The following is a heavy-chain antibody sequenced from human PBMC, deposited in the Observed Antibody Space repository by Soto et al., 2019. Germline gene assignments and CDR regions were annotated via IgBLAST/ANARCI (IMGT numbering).Heavy chain of an antibody. Sequence: EVQLVESGGGLVQPGGSLRLSCAASGFTFRTYWMNWVRQAPGKGLEWVANIKEDGSKKNFVDSVKGRCTISRDNAKNLLYLQMNSRRTEDTAVYDCARDGDNWNDFDYWGQGTLVTVPS. V-gene: IGHV3-7*01. CDR2: IKEDGSKK. D-gene: IGHD1-20*01. J-gene: IGHJ4*02. CDR1: GFTFRTYW. CDR3: ARDGDNWNDFDY.